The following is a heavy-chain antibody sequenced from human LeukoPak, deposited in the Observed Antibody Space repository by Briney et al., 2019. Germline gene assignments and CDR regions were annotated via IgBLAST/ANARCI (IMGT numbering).Heavy chain of an antibody. D-gene: IGHD3-10*01. J-gene: IGHJ4*02. CDR3: XXXXXXXYGSGSYYRD. Sequence: GGSLRLSCAASGFTFSSYSMNWVRQAPGKGLEWVSYISSSSSTIYYADSVKGRFTISRDNAKNSLYLQMNSLRDEDTAVYYXXXXXXXXYGSGSYYRDWGQGTLVTVSS. CDR2: ISSSSSTI. V-gene: IGHV3-48*02. CDR1: GFTFSSYS.